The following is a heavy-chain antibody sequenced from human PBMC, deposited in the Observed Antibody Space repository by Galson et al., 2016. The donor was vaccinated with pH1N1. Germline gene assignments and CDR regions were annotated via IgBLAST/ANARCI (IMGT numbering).Heavy chain of an antibody. D-gene: IGHD3-10*01. CDR3: AHTGFGEFLGYFDY. CDR1: GFSLSTSGVG. V-gene: IGHV2-5*05. Sequence: PALVKPTQTLTLTCTFSGFSLSTSGVGVGWIRQPPGKALEWLALIYWDDDKRYGPSLKSRLTITKDHSKNQVVLTMTNMDPVDTATYYCAHTGFGEFLGYFDYWGQGTLVTVSS. J-gene: IGHJ4*02. CDR2: IYWDDDK.